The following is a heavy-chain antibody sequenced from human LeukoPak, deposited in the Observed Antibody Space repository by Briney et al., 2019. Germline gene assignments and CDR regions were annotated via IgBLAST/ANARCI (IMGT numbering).Heavy chain of an antibody. D-gene: IGHD6-13*01. Sequence: QTGGSLRLSCAASGFTFSSYAMHWVRQAPGKGLEWVAVISYDGSNKYYADSVKGRITISRDNSKNTLYLQMNSLRAEDTAVYYCARGARAYGSSWYSGLFDHWGQGTLVTVSS. V-gene: IGHV3-30-3*01. CDR1: GFTFSSYA. CDR2: ISYDGSNK. J-gene: IGHJ4*02. CDR3: ARGARAYGSSWYSGLFDH.